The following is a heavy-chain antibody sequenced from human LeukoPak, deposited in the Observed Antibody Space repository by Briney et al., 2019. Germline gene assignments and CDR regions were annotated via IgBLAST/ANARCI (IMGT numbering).Heavy chain of an antibody. CDR2: IKSKTDGGTT. CDR1: GFTFSNAW. CDR3: TTGYCSGGSCYSSPFDY. D-gene: IGHD2-15*01. J-gene: IGHJ4*02. V-gene: IGHV3-15*01. Sequence: GGSLRLSCAASGFTFSNAWMSWVRQAPGKGLEWVGRIKSKTDGGTTDYAAPVKGRFTSSRDDSKNTLYLQMNSLKTEDTAVYYCTTGYCSGGSCYSSPFDYWGQGTLVTVSS.